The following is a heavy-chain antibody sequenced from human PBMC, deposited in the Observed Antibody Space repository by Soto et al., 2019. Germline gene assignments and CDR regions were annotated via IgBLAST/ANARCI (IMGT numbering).Heavy chain of an antibody. D-gene: IGHD3-10*01. CDR2: ILYGGSDK. CDR1: GFTFSSYG. J-gene: IGHJ4*02. CDR3: AKAGGGFGDFVHH. V-gene: IGHV3-30*18. Sequence: PGGSLRLSCAASGFTFSSYGMHWVRQAPGKGLEWVTGILYGGSDKYYADSVKGRFTISRENSKNTLYLQMNSLRTEDSAVYYCAKAGGGFGDFVHHWGQGTPVTVSS.